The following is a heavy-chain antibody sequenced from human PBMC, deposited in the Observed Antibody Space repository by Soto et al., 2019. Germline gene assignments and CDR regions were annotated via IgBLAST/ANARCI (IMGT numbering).Heavy chain of an antibody. J-gene: IGHJ4*02. Sequence: VQLVESGGGVVQPGRSLRLSCAASGFTFSSYAMHWVRQAPGKGLEWVAVISYDGSNKYYADSVKGRFTISRDNSKNTLYLQMNSLRAEDTAVYYCARDSGWHFDYWGQGTLVTVSS. CDR1: GFTFSSYA. D-gene: IGHD6-19*01. CDR3: ARDSGWHFDY. V-gene: IGHV3-30-3*01. CDR2: ISYDGSNK.